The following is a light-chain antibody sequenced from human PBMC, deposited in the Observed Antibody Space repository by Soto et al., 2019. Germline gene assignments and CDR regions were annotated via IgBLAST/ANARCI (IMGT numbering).Light chain of an antibody. CDR1: QTISSW. V-gene: IGKV1-5*03. J-gene: IGKJ1*01. CDR2: KAS. CDR3: QQYYTYPVT. Sequence: DIQMTQSPSTLSGSVGDRVTITCRASQTISSWLAWYQQKPGKVPKLLIYKASTLESGVPSRFSGSGSGTELTLTTSSLQPDDFATYHCQQYYTYPVTFGQGTKVDIK.